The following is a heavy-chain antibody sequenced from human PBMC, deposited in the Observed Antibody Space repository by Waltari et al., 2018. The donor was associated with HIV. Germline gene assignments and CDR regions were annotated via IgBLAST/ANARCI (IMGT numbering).Heavy chain of an antibody. J-gene: IGHJ4*02. CDR1: GGSISSSSYY. D-gene: IGHD2-8*01. Sequence: QLQLQESGPGLVKPSETLSLTCTVSGGSISSSSYYWGWIRQPPGKGLEWIGGIYYSGSTYNNPSLKSRVTIAVDTSKNQFSLKLSSVTAADTAVYYCARADIVLMVYAPHFDYWGQGTLVTVSS. CDR3: ARADIVLMVYAPHFDY. CDR2: IYYSGST. V-gene: IGHV4-39*01.